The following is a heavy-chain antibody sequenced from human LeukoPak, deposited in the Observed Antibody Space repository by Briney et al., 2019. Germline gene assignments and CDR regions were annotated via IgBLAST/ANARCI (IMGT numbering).Heavy chain of an antibody. D-gene: IGHD2-8*02. CDR2: IDWNGGST. J-gene: IGHJ4*02. CDR3: ATYRQVLLPFES. V-gene: IGHV3-20*04. Sequence: GGSLRLSCAASGFIFDDYAMNWVRQAPGKGLEWVSGIDWNGGSTGYADSVKGRFTISRDNAKNSLYLQMNSLRAEDTAIYYCATYRQVLLPFESWGQGTLVTVSS. CDR1: GFIFDDYA.